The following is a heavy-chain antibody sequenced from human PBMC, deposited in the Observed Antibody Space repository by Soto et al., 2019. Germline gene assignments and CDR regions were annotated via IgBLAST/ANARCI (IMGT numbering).Heavy chain of an antibody. CDR2: IYYSGST. D-gene: IGHD2-15*01. CDR3: ARVGRNCSGGSCFAFDI. CDR1: GGSISSGGYY. J-gene: IGHJ3*02. Sequence: TSETLSLTCTVSGGSISSGGYYWSWIRQHPGKGLEWIGYIYYSGSTYYNPSLKSRVTISVDTSKNQFSLKLSSVTAADTAVYYCARVGRNCSGGSCFAFDIWGQGTMVTVSS. V-gene: IGHV4-31*03.